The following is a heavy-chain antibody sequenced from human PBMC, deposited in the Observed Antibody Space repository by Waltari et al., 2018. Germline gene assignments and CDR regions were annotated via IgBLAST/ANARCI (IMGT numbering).Heavy chain of an antibody. CDR3: VRDDGDCSSCWPYYFDF. Sequence: QVQLQESGPGLVEPSETLSLTCSVSGYSISSGYYWGWIRQAPGKGLEWIGSIYHSGNMYYNPSLKSRVTITMDTSTNQFSLRLSSVTAADTAVYYCVRDDGDCSSCWPYYFDFWCQGTLVTVSS. D-gene: IGHD6-13*01. V-gene: IGHV4-38-2*02. CDR1: GYSISSGYY. CDR2: IYHSGNM. J-gene: IGHJ4*02.